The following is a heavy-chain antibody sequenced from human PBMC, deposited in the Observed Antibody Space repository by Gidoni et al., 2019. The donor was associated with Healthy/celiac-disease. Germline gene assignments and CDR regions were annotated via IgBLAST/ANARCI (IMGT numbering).Heavy chain of an antibody. V-gene: IGHV4-39*01. Sequence: QLQLQESGPGLVKPSETLSLTCTVSGGSISSSSYYWGWIRQPPGKGLEWIGSIYYSGSTYYNPSLKSRVTISVDTSKNQFSLKLSSVTAADTAVYYCAAAGGSWYGEYYYYYGMDAWGQGTTVTVSS. J-gene: IGHJ6*02. CDR3: AAAGGSWYGEYYYYYGMDA. CDR1: GGSISSSSYY. D-gene: IGHD6-13*01. CDR2: IYYSGST.